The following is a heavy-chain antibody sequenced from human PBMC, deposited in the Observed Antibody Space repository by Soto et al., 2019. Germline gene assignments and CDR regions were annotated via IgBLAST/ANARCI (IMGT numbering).Heavy chain of an antibody. CDR3: AKDQGEGGDYENLLASD. V-gene: IGHV3-23*04. CDR1: GFTFRHYA. D-gene: IGHD4-17*01. J-gene: IGHJ4*02. Sequence: EVHLVESGGGLVQPGGSLRLSCAASGFTFRHYAMNWVRQAPGKGLEWVSGISSGRGATIRYAESVQGRFSISRDNSKNTLFLQMNNLRVDDTALYYCAKDQGEGGDYENLLASDWGQGILVTVSS. CDR2: ISSGRGATI.